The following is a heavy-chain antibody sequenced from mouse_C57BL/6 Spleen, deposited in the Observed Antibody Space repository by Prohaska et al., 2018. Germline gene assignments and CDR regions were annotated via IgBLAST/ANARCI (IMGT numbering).Heavy chain of an antibody. V-gene: IGHV11-2*01. CDR3: IRYSGYWKFDV. J-gene: IGHJ1*03. CDR2: INSDGSAT. D-gene: IGHD1-3*01. Sequence: VRQTPGKTLEWLGDINSDGSATNYALSIKDRFTIFRDNDKSTLYLQMSSVRSEDTATYFCIRYSGYWKFDVWGTGTTVTVSS.